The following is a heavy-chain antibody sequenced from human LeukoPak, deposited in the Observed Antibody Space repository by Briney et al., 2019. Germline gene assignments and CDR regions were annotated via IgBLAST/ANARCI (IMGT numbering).Heavy chain of an antibody. CDR3: AKGPKLGGGFHCDS. CDR1: GFTFNNYA. D-gene: IGHD5-24*01. CDR2: ISGNGGDT. Sequence: GRSLRLSCAASGFTFNNYALSWVRQAPGKGLEWVSAISGNGGDTYYADSVKGRFTVSRDISKSTLYLQMSSLRVEDTAVYYCAKGPKLGGGFHCDSWGQGTLVTVSS. J-gene: IGHJ4*02. V-gene: IGHV3-23*01.